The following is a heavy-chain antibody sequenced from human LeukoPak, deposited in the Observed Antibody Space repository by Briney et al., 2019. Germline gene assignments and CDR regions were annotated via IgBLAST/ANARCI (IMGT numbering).Heavy chain of an antibody. Sequence: SQTLSLTCTVSGDSFSSGDYYWSWTRQPPGKGLEWIGYIYYSGSTYYNPSLKSRVTISVDTPKNQFSLKVSSVTAADTAVYYCARDRNYGDSTYDAFDIWGQGTMVTVSS. CDR2: IYYSGST. D-gene: IGHD4-17*01. CDR3: ARDRNYGDSTYDAFDI. CDR1: GDSFSSGDYY. V-gene: IGHV4-30-4*01. J-gene: IGHJ3*02.